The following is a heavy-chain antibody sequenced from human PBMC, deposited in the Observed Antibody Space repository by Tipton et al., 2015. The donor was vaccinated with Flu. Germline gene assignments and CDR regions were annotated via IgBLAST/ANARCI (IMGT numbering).Heavy chain of an antibody. D-gene: IGHD3-10*01. CDR1: SGSITSSSYF. CDR2: IYITGST. J-gene: IGHJ4*02. CDR3: ARLTYYYGSGTSDY. Sequence: TLSLTCTVSSGSITSSSYFWGWIRQPPGKGLEWIGSIYITGSTYYNPSLKSRVTISLDTSKNQFSLNLSSVTAADTAVYYCARLTYYYGSGTSDYWGQGTLVTVSS. V-gene: IGHV4-39*01.